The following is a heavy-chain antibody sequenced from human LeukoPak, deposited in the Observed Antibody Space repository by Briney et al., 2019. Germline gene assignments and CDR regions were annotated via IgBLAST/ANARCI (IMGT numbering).Heavy chain of an antibody. V-gene: IGHV4-59*12. Sequence: SSETLSLTCTVSGGSISSYYWSWIRQPPGKGLEWIGYIYYSGSTYYNPSLKSRITISVDTSKNQFSLKLSSVTAADAAVYYCARDCSGGTCYLGVVDYWGQGILVTVSS. CDR1: GGSISSYY. CDR2: IYYSGST. J-gene: IGHJ4*02. CDR3: ARDCSGGTCYLGVVDY. D-gene: IGHD2-15*01.